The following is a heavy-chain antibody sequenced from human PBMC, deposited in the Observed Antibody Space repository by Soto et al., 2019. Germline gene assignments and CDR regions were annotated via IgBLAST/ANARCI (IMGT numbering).Heavy chain of an antibody. CDR1: GFTFSLSA. CDR3: PKGPEYDILTVCDH. CDR2: ISGGGGST. J-gene: IGHJ1*01. Sequence: EVQLLESGGGFVQPGESLRLSCAASGFTFSLSAMSWVRQAPGRGLEWVSSISGGGGSTEYAESVKGRFTISRDNSKDRVHLQMNSLRAGDPAIYYWPKGPEYDILTVCDHWGQGALVSVSS. D-gene: IGHD3-9*01. V-gene: IGHV3-23*01.